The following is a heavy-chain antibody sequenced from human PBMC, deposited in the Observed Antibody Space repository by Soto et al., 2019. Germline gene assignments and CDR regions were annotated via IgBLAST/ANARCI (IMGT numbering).Heavy chain of an antibody. Sequence: SETLSLTCTVSGGSISSSSYYWGWIRQPPGKGLEWIGSIYYSGSTYYNPSLKSRVTISVDTSKNQFSLKLSSVTAADTALYYCARHLEDYYDSSGYPISWGQGTLVTVSS. J-gene: IGHJ5*02. CDR1: GGSISSSSYY. CDR2: IYYSGST. D-gene: IGHD3-22*01. V-gene: IGHV4-39*01. CDR3: ARHLEDYYDSSGYPIS.